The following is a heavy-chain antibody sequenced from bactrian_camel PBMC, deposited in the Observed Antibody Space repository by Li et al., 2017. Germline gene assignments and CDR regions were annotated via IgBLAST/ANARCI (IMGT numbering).Heavy chain of an antibody. CDR2: ITAEGLTT. V-gene: IGHV3S1*01. CDR3: AADTPRRTWYRAGDRLRASEYHY. J-gene: IGHJ4*01. CDR1: GFTFSGYW. D-gene: IGHD6*01. Sequence: QVQLVESGGGLVPIGGSLRLSCTASGFTFSGYWMYWVRQTPAKGLEWVSGITAEGLTTYYADSVRSRLAISRDNANNTLYLQMFSLKPEDTATYYCAADTPRRTWYRAGDRLRASEYHYWGQGTQVTVS.